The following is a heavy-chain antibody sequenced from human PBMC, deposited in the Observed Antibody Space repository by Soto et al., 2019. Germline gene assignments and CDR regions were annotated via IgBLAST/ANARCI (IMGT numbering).Heavy chain of an antibody. CDR1: GFTFDDYA. V-gene: IGHV3-9*01. J-gene: IGHJ3*01. D-gene: IGHD5-12*01. CDR2: INWKSGTI. Sequence: EEKLVESGGGLVQPGGSLRLSCLASGFTFDDYAVYWVRQAPGKGLEWVSGINWKSGTIGYAGSVKGRFTISRDNAKNSLYLQMNSLRAEDTALYYCAKGGRVVATMWAFNVWGQGTMVTVSS. CDR3: AKGGRVVATMWAFNV.